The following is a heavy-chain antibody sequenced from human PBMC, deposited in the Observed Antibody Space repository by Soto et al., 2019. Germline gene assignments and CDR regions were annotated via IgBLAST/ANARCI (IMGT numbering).Heavy chain of an antibody. CDR1: GLTFSGYG. CDR2: IRYDGSNI. J-gene: IGHJ4*02. Sequence: QVQLVEYGGGVVQPGRSVRHYCVASGLTFSGYGMHSVRQAPGKGLEWVAIIRYDGSNIYYADSVRGWFAISRDNAKKALILQMDRVRAEDTSVYYCVRDGVGETAFWWYIDYWGQGALVTVSS. CDR3: VRDGVGETAFWWYIDY. D-gene: IGHD2-15*01. V-gene: IGHV3-33*01.